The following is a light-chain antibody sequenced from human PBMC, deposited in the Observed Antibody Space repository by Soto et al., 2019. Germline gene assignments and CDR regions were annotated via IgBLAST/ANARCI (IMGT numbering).Light chain of an antibody. V-gene: IGKV1-33*01. CDR1: QDPSNY. CDR3: QQYDNLPIT. CDR2: DAS. J-gene: IGKJ5*01. Sequence: DIQMTQSPSSLSASVGDRVTITCQASQDPSNYLNWYQQKPGKAPKLLIYDASKLETGVPSRFSGSEAGTDATFTISSLQPEDIATYYCQQYDNLPITFGQGTRLEI.